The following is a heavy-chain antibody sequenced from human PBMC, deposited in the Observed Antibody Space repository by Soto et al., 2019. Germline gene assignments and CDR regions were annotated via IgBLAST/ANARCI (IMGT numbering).Heavy chain of an antibody. V-gene: IGHV4-39*01. CDR2: IYYSGSA. J-gene: IGHJ5*02. CDR3: ARHFIAAAGRSWFDP. Sequence: PSETLSLTCTVSGGSITSPNFYWGWIRQPPGKGLEWIGSIYYSGSAYFNSSLKSRVTMSVDTSKNRFTLNLRSATAADTAVYYCARHFIAAAGRSWFDPWGQGTLVTVSS. D-gene: IGHD6-25*01. CDR1: GGSITSPNFY.